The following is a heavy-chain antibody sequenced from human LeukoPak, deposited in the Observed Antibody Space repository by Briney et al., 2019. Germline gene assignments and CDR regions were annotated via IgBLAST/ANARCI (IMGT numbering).Heavy chain of an antibody. Sequence: PGGSLRLSCAASGFTFSSYSMNWVRQAPGKGLEWISYISSSSSTIYYADSVKGRFTISRDNAKNSLYLQMNSLRAEDTAVYYCAKAYPPLYYDFWSGYYTGDAFDIWGQGTMVTVSS. CDR1: GFTFSSYS. CDR2: ISSSSSTI. V-gene: IGHV3-48*01. CDR3: AKAYPPLYYDFWSGYYTGDAFDI. D-gene: IGHD3-3*01. J-gene: IGHJ3*02.